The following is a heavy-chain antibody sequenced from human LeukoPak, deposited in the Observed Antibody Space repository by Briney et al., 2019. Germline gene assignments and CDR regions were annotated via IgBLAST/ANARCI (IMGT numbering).Heavy chain of an antibody. CDR2: ISAYNGNT. J-gene: IGHJ6*04. Sequence: ASVKVSCKASGYTFTSYGISWVRQAPGQGLEWMGWISAYNGNTNYAQKLQGRVTMTTDTSTSTAYMELRSLRSDDTAVYYCARGRPTYSYGPDPMDVWGKGTTVTVSS. V-gene: IGHV1-18*01. CDR3: ARGRPTYSYGPDPMDV. CDR1: GYTFTSYG. D-gene: IGHD5-18*01.